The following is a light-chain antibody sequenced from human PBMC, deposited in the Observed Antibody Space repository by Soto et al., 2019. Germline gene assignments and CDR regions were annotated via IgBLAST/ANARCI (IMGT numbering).Light chain of an antibody. Sequence: DMQMTQSASSLCASVGGRCTITCRASQSVGTYVSWYQQKEGKAPKLLINVAYTLQSGVASTFSGSGSGTDFTLAISSLQPEDFATYYCQPSASTPQTFGGGTQVEIK. CDR2: VAY. J-gene: IGKJ4*01. CDR3: QPSASTPQT. V-gene: IGKV1-39*01. CDR1: QSVGTY.